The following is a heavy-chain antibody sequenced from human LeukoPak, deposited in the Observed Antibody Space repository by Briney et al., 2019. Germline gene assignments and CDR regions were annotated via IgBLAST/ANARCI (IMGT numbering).Heavy chain of an antibody. CDR1: GYTFIGYY. V-gene: IGHV1-2*02. CDR3: ARGRSYCTADGCYGGLDS. D-gene: IGHD2-8*02. CDR2: INTNSGGT. J-gene: IGHJ4*02. Sequence: ASVKVSCKASGYTFIGYYMNWVRQAPGQGLEWVGWINTNSGGTKYAQKFQGRVTLTRDTSITTVYMELSGLRSDDTAVYYCARGRSYCTADGCYGGLDSWGPGTLVTVSS.